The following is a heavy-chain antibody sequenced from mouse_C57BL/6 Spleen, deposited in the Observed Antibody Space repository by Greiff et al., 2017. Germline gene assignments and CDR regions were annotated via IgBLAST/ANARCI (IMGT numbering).Heavy chain of an antibody. V-gene: IGHV1-72*01. CDR1: GYTFTSYW. J-gene: IGHJ3*01. D-gene: IGHD4-1*01. CDR3: ARSAANCDWFAY. CDR2: IDPNSGGT. Sequence: QVQLQQPGAELVKPGASVKLSCKASGYTFTSYWMHWVKQRPGRGLEWIGRIDPNSGGTKYNEKFKSKATLTAEKPSNTAYMQLSRLTSEDSAVYGCARSAANCDWFAYWGQGTLVTVSA.